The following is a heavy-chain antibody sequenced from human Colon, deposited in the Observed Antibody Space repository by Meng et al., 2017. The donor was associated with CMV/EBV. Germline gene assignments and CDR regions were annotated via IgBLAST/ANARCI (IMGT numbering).Heavy chain of an antibody. CDR2: IKSNGSST. V-gene: IGHV3-74*01. J-gene: IGHJ4*02. D-gene: IGHD6-6*01. CDR1: GFTLSSYW. Sequence: CAASGFTLSSYWMHWGRQAPGKGMVWVSRIKSNGSSTSYADSVKGRFTISRDNAKNTLYLQMNSLRAEDTAVYYCARVSSSSRRFDYWGQGTLVTVSS. CDR3: ARVSSSSRRFDY.